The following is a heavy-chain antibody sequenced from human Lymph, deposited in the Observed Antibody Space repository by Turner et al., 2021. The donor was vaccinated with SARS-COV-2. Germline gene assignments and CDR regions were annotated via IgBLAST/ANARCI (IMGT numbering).Heavy chain of an antibody. V-gene: IGHV3-43*02. J-gene: IGHJ4*02. D-gene: IGHD5-12*01. CDR3: AKEGLSGRRLQFVPYFAY. Sequence: EVQLVESGGGVVQPGGSLSLSCAASGFNCDDYAMHWVRQAPGKGLEWVSLISGDGGSTYYADSVKGRFTISRDDSKNSLYLQINSLRTEDTALYYCAKEGLSGRRLQFVPYFAYWGQGTLVSVSS. CDR2: ISGDGGST. CDR1: GFNCDDYA.